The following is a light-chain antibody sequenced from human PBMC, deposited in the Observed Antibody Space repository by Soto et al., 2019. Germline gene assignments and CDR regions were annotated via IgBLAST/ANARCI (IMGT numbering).Light chain of an antibody. Sequence: QSVLTQPPSASGTPGQRVTISCSGSSSNIGSNTVNWYQQLPGTAPKLLIYSNNQRPSGVPDRFSGSKSATSASLAISGLQSEDEADDYCAAWDDSLNGHVVFGGGTKLTVL. V-gene: IGLV1-44*01. J-gene: IGLJ2*01. CDR2: SNN. CDR3: AAWDDSLNGHVV. CDR1: SSNIGSNT.